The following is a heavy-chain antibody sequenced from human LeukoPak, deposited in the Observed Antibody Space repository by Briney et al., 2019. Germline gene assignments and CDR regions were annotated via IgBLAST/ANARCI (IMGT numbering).Heavy chain of an antibody. CDR3: ARGKLKRGYSYGYGYFVY. V-gene: IGHV4-59*01. D-gene: IGHD5-18*01. CDR2: IYYSGST. Sequence: SETLSLTCTVSGGSISSYYWSWIRQPPGKGLEWIGYIYYSGSTNYNPSLKSRVTISVDTSKNQFSLKLSSVTAADTAVYYCARGKLKRGYSYGYGYFVYWGQGTLVTVSS. J-gene: IGHJ4*02. CDR1: GGSISSYY.